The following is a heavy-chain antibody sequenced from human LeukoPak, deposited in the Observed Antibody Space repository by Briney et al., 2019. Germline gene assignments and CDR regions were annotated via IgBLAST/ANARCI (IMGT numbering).Heavy chain of an antibody. CDR3: ARDGFGELYGSFES. J-gene: IGHJ4*02. CDR2: IYSSGST. Sequence: SETLSLTCTVSGGSISSYYWSCIRQPAGKGLEWIGRIYSSGSTNHNPSLKSRVTMSVDTSKNQLSLTLSSVTAADTAVYYCARDGFGELYGSFESWGQGTLVTVSS. D-gene: IGHD3-10*01. V-gene: IGHV4-4*07. CDR1: GGSISSYY.